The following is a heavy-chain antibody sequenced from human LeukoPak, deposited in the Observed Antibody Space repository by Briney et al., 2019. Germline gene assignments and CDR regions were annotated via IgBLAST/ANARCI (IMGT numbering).Heavy chain of an antibody. CDR2: ISSSSSYI. V-gene: IGHV3-21*01. CDR3: ARGHSAWYLNWFES. D-gene: IGHD6-19*01. J-gene: IGHJ5*01. CDR1: GLTEFPFSRYG. Sequence: GSLRLSCAASGLTEFPFSRYGMSWVRQAPGKGLEWVSSISSSSSYIYYADSVKGRFTISRDNAKNSLYLQMNSLRAEDTAMYYCARGHSAWYLNWFESWGLGTLVIVSP.